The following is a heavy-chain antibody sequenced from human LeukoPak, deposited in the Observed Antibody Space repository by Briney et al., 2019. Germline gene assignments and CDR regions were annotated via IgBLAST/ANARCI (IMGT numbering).Heavy chain of an antibody. CDR1: GFTFSSYA. Sequence: PGRSLRLSCAASGFTFSSYAMHWVRQAPGKGLEWVAVISYDGSNKYYADSVKGRFTISRDNSKNTLYLQMNSLRAEDAAVYYCARDAILYHDILTGYYGDAFDIWGQGTMVTVSS. D-gene: IGHD3-9*01. V-gene: IGHV3-30*04. CDR2: ISYDGSNK. J-gene: IGHJ3*02. CDR3: ARDAILYHDILTGYYGDAFDI.